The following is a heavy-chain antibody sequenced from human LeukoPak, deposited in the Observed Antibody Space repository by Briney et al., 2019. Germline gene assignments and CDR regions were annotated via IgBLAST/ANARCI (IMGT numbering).Heavy chain of an antibody. D-gene: IGHD3-10*01. CDR3: ARGQEGTMVRGVIFDY. J-gene: IGHJ4*02. CDR1: GYTFTSYH. Sequence: ASVKVSCKASGYTFTSYHMHWVRQAPGQGLEWMGIINPSGGSTSYAQKFQGRVTMTRDTSTSTVYMELSSLRSEDTAVYYCARGQEGTMVRGVIFDYWGQGTLVTVSS. CDR2: INPSGGST. V-gene: IGHV1-46*01.